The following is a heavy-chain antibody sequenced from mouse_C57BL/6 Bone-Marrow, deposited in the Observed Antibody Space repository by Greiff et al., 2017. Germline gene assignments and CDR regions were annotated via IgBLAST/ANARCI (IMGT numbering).Heavy chain of an antibody. CDR1: GYTFTSYW. Sequence: QVQLQQSGAELAKPGASVTLSCKASGYTFTSYWMHWVKQRPGQGLEWIGYINPSSGYTKYNQKFKDKATVTAAKSSSTAYMQLSSLTYEDSAVYYGAGCFDGPAWFAYWGQGTLVTVSA. V-gene: IGHV1-7*01. CDR2: INPSSGYT. CDR3: AGCFDGPAWFAY. D-gene: IGHD1-2*01. J-gene: IGHJ3*01.